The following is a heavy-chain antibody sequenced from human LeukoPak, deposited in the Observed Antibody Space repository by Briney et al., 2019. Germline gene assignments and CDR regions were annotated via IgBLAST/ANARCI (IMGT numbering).Heavy chain of an antibody. CDR2: IYASGNT. CDR1: GASVSSTDYF. Sequence: PSETLSLTCTVSGASVSSTDYFWNWIRQPAGKGLEWIGRIYASGNTDYNPSLKSRVTMSLDTSKNQFSLNMNSVTAADSAVYYCARLYSYDCSGGSCYGNYYYYHMDVWGKGTTVTVSS. V-gene: IGHV4-61*02. D-gene: IGHD2-15*01. J-gene: IGHJ6*03. CDR3: ARLYSYDCSGGSCYGNYYYYHMDV.